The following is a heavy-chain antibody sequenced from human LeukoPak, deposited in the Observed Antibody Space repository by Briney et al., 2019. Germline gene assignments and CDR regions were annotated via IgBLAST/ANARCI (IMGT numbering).Heavy chain of an antibody. D-gene: IGHD3-22*01. J-gene: IGHJ5*02. Sequence: ASVKVSCKVSGNTLTELSMHWVRQAPGKGLEWMGGFDSEDGETVYAQNFQGRVTMTEDTFTDTAYMELTSLRSEDTAVYYCAATTYYYDSSGYFRWFDPWGQGTLVTVSS. V-gene: IGHV1-24*01. CDR3: AATTYYYDSSGYFRWFDP. CDR2: FDSEDGET. CDR1: GNTLTELS.